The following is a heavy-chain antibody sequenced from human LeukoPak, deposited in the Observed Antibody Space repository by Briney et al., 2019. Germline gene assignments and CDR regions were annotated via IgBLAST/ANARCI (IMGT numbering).Heavy chain of an antibody. CDR3: ARDSPGYLAYDS. CDR1: GFTFSTYW. D-gene: IGHD1-1*01. J-gene: IGHJ4*02. CDR2: RKEDESAT. V-gene: IGHV3-7*04. Sequence: GGSLRLSCAASGFTFSTYWMTWGRPAPGQGPGWVAHRKEDESATYYGDSVKGRFNISRDNAKKSLYLQMNSLRAEDTAVYYCARDSPGYLAYDSWGQGTLVTVSS.